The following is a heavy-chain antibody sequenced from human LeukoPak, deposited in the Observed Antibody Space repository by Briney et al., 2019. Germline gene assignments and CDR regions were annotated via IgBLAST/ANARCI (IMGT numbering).Heavy chain of an antibody. J-gene: IGHJ5*02. CDR2: ISYDGSNK. CDR3: ARDAQITIFGVVTTNWFDP. Sequence: PGGSLRLSGAASGFTFSSYAMHWVRQAPGKGLGWVAVISYDGSNKYYADSVKGRFTISRDNSKNTLYLQMNSLRAEDTAVYYCARDAQITIFGVVTTNWFDPWGQGTLVTVSS. CDR1: GFTFSSYA. D-gene: IGHD3-3*01. V-gene: IGHV3-30*04.